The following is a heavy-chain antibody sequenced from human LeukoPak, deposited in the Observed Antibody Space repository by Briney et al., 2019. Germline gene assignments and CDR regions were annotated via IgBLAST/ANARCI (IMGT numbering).Heavy chain of an antibody. D-gene: IGHD4-17*01. V-gene: IGHV3-23*01. CDR1: GFTFSSYA. CDR3: TKDLSALQWAGDETTVTEGY. CDR2: LTNGGTT. Sequence: PGGSLRLSCTASGFTFSSYAMNWVRQAPGKGLDWVSVLTNGGTTYYADSVKGRFTISRDTSKSTLFLQMNSLRAEDTAIYYCTKDLSALQWAGDETTVTEGYWGQGTLVTVSS. J-gene: IGHJ4*02.